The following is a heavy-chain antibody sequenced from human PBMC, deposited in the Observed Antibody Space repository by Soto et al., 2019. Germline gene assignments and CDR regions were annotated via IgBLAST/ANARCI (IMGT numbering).Heavy chain of an antibody. D-gene: IGHD5-18*01. J-gene: IGHJ4*02. CDR3: AKDHEYSYGSHDY. CDR1: GFTFSSYG. CDR2: ISYDGSNK. Sequence: ESGGGVVQPGRSLRLSCAASGFTFSSYGMHWVRQAPGKGLEWVAVISYDGSNKYYADSVKGRFTISRDNSKNTLYLQMNSLRAEDTAVYYCAKDHEYSYGSHDYWGQGTLVTVSS. V-gene: IGHV3-30*18.